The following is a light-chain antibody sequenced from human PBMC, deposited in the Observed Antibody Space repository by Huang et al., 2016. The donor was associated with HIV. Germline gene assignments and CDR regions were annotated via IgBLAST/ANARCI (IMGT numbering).Light chain of an antibody. V-gene: IGKV1-5*03. CDR2: KTS. CDR3: QQYNSHPYT. CDR1: QSILNW. Sequence: DIQMTQSPSTLSASVGDRVTITCRASQSILNWLAWYQQKPGRAPSLVIYKTSTLQTGVPSRFSGSGSGTEFTLTISSLQPDDFATYYCQQYNSHPYTFGQGTKLDIK. J-gene: IGKJ2*01.